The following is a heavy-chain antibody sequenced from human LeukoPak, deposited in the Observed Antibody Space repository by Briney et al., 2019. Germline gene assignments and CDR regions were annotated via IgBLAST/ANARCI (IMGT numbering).Heavy chain of an antibody. V-gene: IGHV3-7*01. CDR3: ARDASNWGYDY. CDR2: IKQDGSEK. D-gene: IGHD7-27*01. Sequence: GGSLRLSCEASGFTFSNYWMSWVRQAPGKGLEWVANIKQDGSEKYYVDSVKGRFTISRDNAKNSLYLQMNSLRAEDTAVYYCARDASNWGYDYWGQGTLVTVSS. J-gene: IGHJ4*02. CDR1: GFTFSNYW.